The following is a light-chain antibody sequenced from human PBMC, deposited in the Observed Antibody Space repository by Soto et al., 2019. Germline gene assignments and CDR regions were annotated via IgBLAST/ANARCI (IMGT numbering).Light chain of an antibody. V-gene: IGLV2-14*01. J-gene: IGLJ2*01. CDR3: SSYTTSSTVV. Sequence: QSVLTQPASVSGSPRQSITISCTGTSSDVTTYNYVSWYQQHPGKAPKLIIYDVSNRPSGVSNRFSGSKSGNTASLTISGLQADDEADYYCSSYTTSSTVVFGGGTKLTVL. CDR1: SSDVTTYNY. CDR2: DVS.